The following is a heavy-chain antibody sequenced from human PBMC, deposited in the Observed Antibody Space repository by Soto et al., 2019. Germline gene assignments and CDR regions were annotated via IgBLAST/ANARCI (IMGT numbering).Heavy chain of an antibody. CDR1: GYTFVNYG. CDR3: ARTYVNIVATAAY. D-gene: IGHD5-12*01. V-gene: IGHV1-18*01. Sequence: GASVKVSCKASGYTFVNYGITWVRQAPGQGLEWMGWISGFDGNTNYAQNLQGRVTLTTDTTTSTAFMDLRSLRSDDTAVYYCARTYVNIVATAAYWGQGTLVTVSS. J-gene: IGHJ4*02. CDR2: ISGFDGNT.